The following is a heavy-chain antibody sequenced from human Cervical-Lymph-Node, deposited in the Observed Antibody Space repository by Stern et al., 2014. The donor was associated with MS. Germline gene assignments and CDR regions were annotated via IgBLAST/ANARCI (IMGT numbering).Heavy chain of an antibody. J-gene: IGHJ5*02. CDR2: ISAYTGDT. Sequence: QAQLGQSGAEVKKPGASVKVSCKASGYTFPNYGISWVRQAPGQGLEWMGWISAYTGDTHYAQKFQGRVTMTTDPSTTTASMELRSLRSDDTAVYYCARDVVIVVALHNWFDPWGQGTLVTVSS. D-gene: IGHD2-15*01. CDR3: ARDVVIVVALHNWFDP. V-gene: IGHV1-18*01. CDR1: GYTFPNYG.